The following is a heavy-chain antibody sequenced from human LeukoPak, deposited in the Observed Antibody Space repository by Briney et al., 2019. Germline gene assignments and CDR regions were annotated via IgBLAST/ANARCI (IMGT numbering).Heavy chain of an antibody. CDR2: IKQDGSEK. J-gene: IGHJ4*02. Sequence: PGGSLGLSCAASGFTFSSYWMSWVRQAPGKGPEWVASIKQDGSEKYYVDSVEGRFTISRDNAKNSLYLQMNSLRAEDTAVYYCARGSSIDYWGQGTLVTVSS. CDR3: ARGSSIDY. CDR1: GFTFSSYW. V-gene: IGHV3-7*01. D-gene: IGHD6-13*01.